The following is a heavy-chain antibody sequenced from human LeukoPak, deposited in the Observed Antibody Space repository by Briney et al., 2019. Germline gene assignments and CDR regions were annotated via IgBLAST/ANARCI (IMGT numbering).Heavy chain of an antibody. CDR1: KFTFSHYG. V-gene: IGHV3-30*18. Sequence: PGGSLRLSCTASKFTFSHYGMQWVRLAPGKGLEWVAVISSDGSIKVYADSVKGRFTLSRDNSINTVDLQMNSLRAEDTAVYYCVKEHHSRGFGAYFDYWGQGTLVTVSS. CDR2: ISSDGSIK. D-gene: IGHD3-3*01. CDR3: VKEHHSRGFGAYFDY. J-gene: IGHJ4*02.